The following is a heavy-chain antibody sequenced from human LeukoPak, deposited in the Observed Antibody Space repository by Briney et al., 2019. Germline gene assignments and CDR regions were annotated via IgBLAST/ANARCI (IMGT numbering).Heavy chain of an antibody. Sequence: SGGSLRLSCAASGFTFSSYWMHWVRQAPGKGLVWVSRINSDGSSTSYADSVKGRFTISRDNAKNTLYLQMNSLRAEDTAVYYCARGGYSSGWYWNDYWGQGTLATVSS. J-gene: IGHJ4*02. D-gene: IGHD6-19*01. CDR2: INSDGSST. CDR3: ARGGYSSGWYWNDY. CDR1: GFTFSSYW. V-gene: IGHV3-74*01.